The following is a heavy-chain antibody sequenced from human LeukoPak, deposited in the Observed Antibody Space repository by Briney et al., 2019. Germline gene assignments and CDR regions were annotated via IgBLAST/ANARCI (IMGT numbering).Heavy chain of an antibody. CDR3: VRGRGSYGWFDP. V-gene: IGHV3-7*01. CDR2: IKQDGSEK. J-gene: IGHJ5*02. D-gene: IGHD3-10*01. CDR1: GFTFSSYW. Sequence: GGSLRLSCAASGFTFSSYWVSWVRQAPGKGLEWVANIKQDGSEKYYVDSVKGRFTISRDDAKNTVDLQMNSLRGEDTAVYYCVRGRGSYGWFDPWGQGTLVTVSS.